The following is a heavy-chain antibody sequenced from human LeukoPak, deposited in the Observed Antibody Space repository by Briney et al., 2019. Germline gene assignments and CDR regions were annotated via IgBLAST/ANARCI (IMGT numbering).Heavy chain of an antibody. V-gene: IGHV3-30-3*01. CDR2: ISYDGSNK. D-gene: IGHD4-17*01. CDR1: GFTFSSYA. CDR3: ARDITVTTRGPFDP. Sequence: PGGSLRLSCAASGFTFSSYAMHWVRQAPGKGLEWVAVISYDGSNKYYADSVKGRFTISRDNSKNTLYLQMNSLRAEDTAVYYCARDITVTTRGPFDPWGQGTLVTVSS. J-gene: IGHJ5*02.